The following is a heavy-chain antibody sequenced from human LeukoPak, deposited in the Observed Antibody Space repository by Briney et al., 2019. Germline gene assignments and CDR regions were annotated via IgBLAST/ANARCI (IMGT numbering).Heavy chain of an antibody. Sequence: SETLSLTCTVSGGSISTYYWSWIRQPPGKGLEWIGYTHYTGSTNYNPSLKSRVTISVDTSKNQCSLRLSSVTAADTAVYYCARVRGVPDWYFDLWGRGTLVTVSS. CDR2: THYTGST. CDR1: GGSISTYY. CDR3: ARVRGVPDWYFDL. J-gene: IGHJ2*01. V-gene: IGHV4-59*01. D-gene: IGHD2-8*01.